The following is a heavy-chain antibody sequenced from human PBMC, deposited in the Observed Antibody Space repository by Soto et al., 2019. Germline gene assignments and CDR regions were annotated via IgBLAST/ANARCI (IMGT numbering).Heavy chain of an antibody. V-gene: IGHV3-23*01. D-gene: IGHD1-1*01. J-gene: IGHJ4*02. CDR1: GFTFSTYA. Sequence: EVQLLESGGKLVQPGGSLTLSCAASGFTFSTYAMAWVRQAPGKGLEWVSGVSASGLNTDYADPVKGRFYISRDNFKTTVSLHMNSLRAEDKALYYCANDRPRRTSGYFLDYWGQGTTVTVSS. CDR3: ANDRPRRTSGYFLDY. CDR2: VSASGLNT.